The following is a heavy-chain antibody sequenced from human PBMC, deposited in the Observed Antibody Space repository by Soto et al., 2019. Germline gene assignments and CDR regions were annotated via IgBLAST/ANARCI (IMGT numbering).Heavy chain of an antibody. CDR1: GFTFTNAW. D-gene: IGHD7-27*01. CDR3: ITKALLGSHWDDAFEI. J-gene: IGHJ3*02. V-gene: IGHV3-15*01. Sequence: VQLVESGGGLVKPGESLRLSCAASGFTFTNAWMTWVRQAPGKGLEWVGRIKDKTQGSTTDYAAPVQGRFTISRDDSKNTVYLQMNSRQIEDAAVYYCITKALLGSHWDDAFEIWGQGTVVTV. CDR2: IKDKTQGSTT.